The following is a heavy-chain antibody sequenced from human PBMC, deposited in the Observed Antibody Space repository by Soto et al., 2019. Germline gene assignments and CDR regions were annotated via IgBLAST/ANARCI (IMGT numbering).Heavy chain of an antibody. CDR3: AREAYCTSSSCYTRYGMDV. V-gene: IGHV3-53*01. J-gene: IGHJ6*02. CDR1: WLTVSSNY. Sequence: PGGSLRLSCAASWLTVSSNYMSWVRQAPGKGLEWVSVIYSGGSIYYADSVKGRFTISRDNSKNTLYLQMNSLRAEDTGVYYCAREAYCTSSSCYTRYGMDVWGQGTTVTVSS. D-gene: IGHD2-2*02. CDR2: IYSGGSI.